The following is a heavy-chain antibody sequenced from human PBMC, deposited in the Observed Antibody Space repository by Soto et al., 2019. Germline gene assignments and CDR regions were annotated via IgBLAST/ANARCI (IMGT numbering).Heavy chain of an antibody. CDR2: IIPFFHAA. J-gene: IGHJ6*02. V-gene: IGHV1-69*01. CDR1: ADTFISSA. CDR3: ARDLISNYHYYGMDV. Sequence: QVQLVQSGAEVKKPGSSVTVSCKASADTFISSAFSWVRQAPGQGLEWMGGIIPFFHAANYAQRFQGRVTITADESTSTVYMELSSLRSEDTALYYCARDLISNYHYYGMDVWGQGTTVTVSS.